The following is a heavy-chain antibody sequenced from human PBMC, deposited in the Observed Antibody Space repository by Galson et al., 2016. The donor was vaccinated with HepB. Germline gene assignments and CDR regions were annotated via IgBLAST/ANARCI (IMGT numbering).Heavy chain of an antibody. CDR3: AKGFYGDFPSWFDP. Sequence: SLRLSCAASGFTFENYAMHWVRQVPGKGLEWVSSITWNSGSKGYADSVKGRFTISRDNAKNSLYLQMNSLRPEDTALYYCAKGFYGDFPSWFDPWGQGTLVTVSP. CDR1: GFTFENYA. D-gene: IGHD4-17*01. J-gene: IGHJ5*02. V-gene: IGHV3-9*01. CDR2: ITWNSGSK.